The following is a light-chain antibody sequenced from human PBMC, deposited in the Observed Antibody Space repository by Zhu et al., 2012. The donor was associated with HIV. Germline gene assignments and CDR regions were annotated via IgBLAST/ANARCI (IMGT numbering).Light chain of an antibody. V-gene: IGKV3-11*01. J-gene: IGKJ4*01. CDR1: RSVSSF. CDR3: QQRSNWPLT. CDR2: DAS. Sequence: IVLTQSPATLSLSPGERATVSCRASRSVSSFVAWYQQKPGQPPRLLIYDASKRATGIPARFSGSGSGTDFTLTISSLEPEDFALYYCQQRSNWPLTFGGGIRVEI.